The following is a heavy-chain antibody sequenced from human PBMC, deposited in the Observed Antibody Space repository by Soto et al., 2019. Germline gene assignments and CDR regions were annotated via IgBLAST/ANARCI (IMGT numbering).Heavy chain of an antibody. V-gene: IGHV3-74*01. CDR1: GLIFSNYT. CDR3: ARDTDGLDD. J-gene: IGHJ4*02. CDR2: INTDGSII. Sequence: PGGSLRLSCAASGLIFSNYTMHWVRQAPGKGLVWVSRINTDGSIIDYADSVKGRFTVSRDNAKNTLYLQMNSLRADDTAVYYCARDTDGLDDWGQGTLVTVAS.